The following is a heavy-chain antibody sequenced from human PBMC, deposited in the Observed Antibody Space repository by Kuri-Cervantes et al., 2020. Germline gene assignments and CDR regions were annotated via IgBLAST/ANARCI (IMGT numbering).Heavy chain of an antibody. D-gene: IGHD3-10*01. Sequence: GESLKISCAASGFIFSSYSMNWVRQAPGKGLEWVSSISSSSSYIYYADSVKGRFTISRDNAKNSLYLQMNSLRAEDTAVYYCARDRRNYGSGRGHYGYWGQGTLVRLL. CDR2: ISSSSSYI. CDR3: ARDRRNYGSGRGHYGY. V-gene: IGHV3-21*01. CDR1: GFIFSSYS. J-gene: IGHJ4*02.